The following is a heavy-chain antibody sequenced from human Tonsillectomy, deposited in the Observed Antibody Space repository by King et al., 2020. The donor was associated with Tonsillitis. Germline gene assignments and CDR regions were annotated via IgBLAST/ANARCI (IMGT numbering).Heavy chain of an antibody. CDR2: ISGSGNKT. Sequence: VQLVESGGGVVQPGGSLRLSCGTSGFTFHHYAMTWVRQAPGKGLEWVAGISGSGNKTHYAASVKGRFIISRDTSKSTVFLEMNTLRPEDTAIYYCAKDRKVGITHSDAWGQGILVFVSS. J-gene: IGHJ5*02. CDR1: GFTFHHYA. CDR3: AKDRKVGITHSDA. V-gene: IGHV3-23*04. D-gene: IGHD1-14*01.